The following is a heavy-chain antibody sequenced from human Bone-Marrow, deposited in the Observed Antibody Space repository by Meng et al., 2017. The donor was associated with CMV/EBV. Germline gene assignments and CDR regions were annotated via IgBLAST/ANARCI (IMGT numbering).Heavy chain of an antibody. CDR1: GGSISSYY. CDR2: IYYSGST. CDR3: ARQGYSYGFPRPFDY. D-gene: IGHD5-18*01. Sequence: SETLSLTCTVSGGSISSYYWSWIRQPPGKGLEWIGYIYYSGSTNYNPSLKSRVTISVDTSKNQFSLKLSSVTAADTAVYYCARQGYSYGFPRPFDYWGQGTLVTVSS. V-gene: IGHV4-59*08. J-gene: IGHJ4*02.